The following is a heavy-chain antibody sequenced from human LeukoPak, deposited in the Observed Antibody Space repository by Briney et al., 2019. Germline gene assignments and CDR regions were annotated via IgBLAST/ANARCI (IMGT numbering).Heavy chain of an antibody. CDR1: GFTFSSYA. D-gene: IGHD1-26*01. J-gene: IGHJ6*03. CDR3: AKKGVWAFYYMDV. CDR2: ISGGGTTT. Sequence: GGSLRLSCAASGFTFSSYAMTWVRQGPGKGLEWVSTISGGGTTTYYADSVKGRFTISSDKSRNTVYLQMKSLRAEDTATYYCAKKGVWAFYYMDVWGKGTTVIVSS. V-gene: IGHV3-23*01.